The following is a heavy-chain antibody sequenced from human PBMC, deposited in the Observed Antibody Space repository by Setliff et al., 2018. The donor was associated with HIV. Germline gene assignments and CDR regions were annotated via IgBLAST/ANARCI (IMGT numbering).Heavy chain of an antibody. CDR3: AREADGIDF. CDR1: GGSITSSTYY. V-gene: IGHV4-39*02. CDR2: VHYTGNT. Sequence: PEETLSLTCTVSGGSITSSTYYWGWIRQPPGKGLEWIGTVHYTGNTYHNPSLKSRVTISVEVSKNQISLKLTAVTAADSAVYYCAREADGIDFWGQGTLVTVSS. D-gene: IGHD2-15*01. J-gene: IGHJ4*02.